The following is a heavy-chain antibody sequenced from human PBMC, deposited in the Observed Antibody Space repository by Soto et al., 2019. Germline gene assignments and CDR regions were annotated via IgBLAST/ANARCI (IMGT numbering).Heavy chain of an antibody. J-gene: IGHJ4*02. V-gene: IGHV4-61*08. CDR2: IYYSGTTTYNPST. D-gene: IGHD3-22*01. CDR3: ARHYYYDSSGYPFFDY. Sequence: PSETLSPTCAVSGGSISSGGYSWSWIRQPPGKGLEWIGFIYYSGTTTYNPSTNYNPTLKSRVTISVDTSKNQFSLKLSSLTAADTAVYYCARHYYYDSSGYPFFDYWGQGSLVTVSS. CDR1: GGSISSGGYS.